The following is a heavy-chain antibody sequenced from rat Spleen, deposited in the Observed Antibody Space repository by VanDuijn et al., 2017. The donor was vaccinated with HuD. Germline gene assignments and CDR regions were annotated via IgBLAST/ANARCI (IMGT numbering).Heavy chain of an antibody. CDR1: GFTFSNYD. Sequence: EVQLVESGGGLVQPGRSLKLSCAASGFTFSNYDMAWVRQAPTKGLEWIASISTGGGNTYYRDSVKGRFTISRDNAKSTLYLQMDSLRSEDTATYYCTRVILWVSYYFDYWGQGVMVTVSS. CDR3: TRVILWVSYYFDY. J-gene: IGHJ2*01. CDR2: ISTGGGNT. V-gene: IGHV5-25*01. D-gene: IGHD1-7*01.